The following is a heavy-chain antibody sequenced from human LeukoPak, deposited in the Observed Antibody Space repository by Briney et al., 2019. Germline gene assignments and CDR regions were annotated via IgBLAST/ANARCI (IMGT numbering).Heavy chain of an antibody. D-gene: IGHD3-3*01. CDR2: ISSSSSTI. CDR1: GFTFSSYS. Sequence: GGSLRLSCAASGFTFSSYSMNWVRQAPGKGLEWVSYISSSSSTIYYADSVKGRFTISRDNAKNSLYLQMNSLRAEDTAVYYCARAPPIFGVVEYYFDYWGQGTLVIVSS. CDR3: ARAPPIFGVVEYYFDY. J-gene: IGHJ4*02. V-gene: IGHV3-48*01.